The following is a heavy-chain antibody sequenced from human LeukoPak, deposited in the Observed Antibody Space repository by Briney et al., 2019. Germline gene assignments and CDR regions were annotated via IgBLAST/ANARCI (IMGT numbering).Heavy chain of an antibody. D-gene: IGHD3-10*01. CDR2: FDPEDGET. CDR3: ATPRKFGGLLYREWGSFDY. CDR1: GYTLTELS. J-gene: IGHJ4*02. V-gene: IGHV1-24*01. Sequence: GASVKVSCKVSGYTLTELSMHWVRQAPGKGLEWMGGFDPEDGETIYAQKFRGRVTMTEDTSTDTAYMELSSLRSEDTAVYYCATPRKFGGLLYREWGSFDYWGQGTLVTVSS.